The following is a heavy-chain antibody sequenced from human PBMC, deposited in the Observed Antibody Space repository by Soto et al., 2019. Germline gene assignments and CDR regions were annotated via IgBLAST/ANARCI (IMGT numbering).Heavy chain of an antibody. V-gene: IGHV3-30*18. D-gene: IGHD2-15*01. CDR3: AKDVVVDYYYYGMDV. CDR2: ISYDGSNK. CDR1: GFTFSSYG. J-gene: IGHJ6*02. Sequence: QVQLVESGGGVVQPGRSLRPSCAASGFTFSSYGMHWVRQAPGKGLEWVAVISYDGSNKYYADSVKGRFTISRDNSKNTLYLQMNSLRAEDTAVYYCAKDVVVDYYYYGMDVWGQGTTVTVSS.